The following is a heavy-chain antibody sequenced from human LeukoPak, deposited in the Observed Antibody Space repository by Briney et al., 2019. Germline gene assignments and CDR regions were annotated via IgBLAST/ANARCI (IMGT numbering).Heavy chain of an antibody. V-gene: IGHV1-2*02. D-gene: IGHD5-18*01. J-gene: IGHJ4*02. CDR3: ARVPLGDTAVDY. CDR1: GYTFTGYY. CDR2: INPNSGGT. Sequence: GASVKVSCKASGYTFTGYYMHWVRQAPGQGLEWMGWINPNSGGTNYAQKFQGRVTMTRDTSNSTAYMELSRLRSDDTAVYYCARVPLGDTAVDYWGQGTLVTVSS.